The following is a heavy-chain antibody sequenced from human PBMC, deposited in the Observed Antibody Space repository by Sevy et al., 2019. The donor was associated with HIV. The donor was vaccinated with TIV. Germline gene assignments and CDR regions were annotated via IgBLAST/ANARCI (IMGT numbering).Heavy chain of an antibody. V-gene: IGHV3-11*01. CDR2: ISSSGSTI. CDR3: ARGGIAADDPTYYYYYGMDV. J-gene: IGHJ6*02. D-gene: IGHD6-13*01. CDR1: GFTFSDYY. Sequence: GGSLRLSCAASGFTFSDYYMSWIRQAPGKGLEWVSYISSSGSTIYYADSVKGRFTISRDNAKNSLYLQMNSLRAEDTAVYSCARGGIAADDPTYYYYYGMDVWGQGTTVTVSS.